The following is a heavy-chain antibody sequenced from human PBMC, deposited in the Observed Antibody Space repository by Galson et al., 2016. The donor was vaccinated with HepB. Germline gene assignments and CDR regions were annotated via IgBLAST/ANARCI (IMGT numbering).Heavy chain of an antibody. CDR2: IYPGDSDT. J-gene: IGHJ4*02. V-gene: IGHV5-51*01. CDR1: GYSFTSYW. CDR3: ARHAATVTTSDYYFDY. Sequence: QSGAEVKKPGESLKISCKGSGYSFTSYWIGWVRQMPGKGLEWMGIIYPGDSDTRYSPSFQGQVTISADKSISPAYLQWSSLKASDTAMYYCARHAATVTTSDYYFDYWGQGTLVTVSS. D-gene: IGHD4-17*01.